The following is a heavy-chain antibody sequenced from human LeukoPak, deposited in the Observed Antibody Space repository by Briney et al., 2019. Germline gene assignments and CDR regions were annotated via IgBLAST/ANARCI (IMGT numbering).Heavy chain of an antibody. CDR3: ARLDYDSSGYTFDY. CDR1: GGSFSGYY. D-gene: IGHD3-22*01. J-gene: IGHJ4*02. Sequence: PSETLSLTCAVYGGSFSGYYWSWIRQPPGKGLEWIGEINHSGSTNYNPSLKSRVTISVDTSKNQFSLKLSSVTAADTAVYYCARLDYDSSGYTFDYWGQGTLVTVSS. V-gene: IGHV4-34*01. CDR2: INHSGST.